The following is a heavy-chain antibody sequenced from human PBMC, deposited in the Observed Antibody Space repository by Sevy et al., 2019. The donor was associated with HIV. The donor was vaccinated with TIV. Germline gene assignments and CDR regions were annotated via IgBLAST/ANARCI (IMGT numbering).Heavy chain of an antibody. Sequence: GGSLRPSCEPPGFTSRDYSMSWVRKAQGGGLGWVASISSPTPYRSYEDPVKGRFTISRDNANNSLYLQMDSLRAEDTAVYYCARDLANRGAYHIWGQGTMVTVSS. V-gene: IGHV3-21*01. CDR1: GFTSRDYS. CDR2: ISSPTPYR. CDR3: ARDLANRGAYHI. J-gene: IGHJ3*02. D-gene: IGHD3-16*01.